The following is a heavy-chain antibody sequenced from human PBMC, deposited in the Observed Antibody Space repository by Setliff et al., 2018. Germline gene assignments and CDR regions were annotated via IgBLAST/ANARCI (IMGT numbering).Heavy chain of an antibody. CDR3: ARVRNYGSSWQADTSAEYFQH. J-gene: IGHJ1*01. D-gene: IGHD6-13*01. CDR1: GFTFSSYA. Sequence: LRLSCAASGFTFSSYAMHWVRQAPGKGLEWVAVISYDGSNKYYADSVKGRFTISRDNSKNTLYLQMNSLRAEDTAVYYCARVRNYGSSWQADTSAEYFQHWGQGTLVTVSS. V-gene: IGHV3-30-3*01. CDR2: ISYDGSNK.